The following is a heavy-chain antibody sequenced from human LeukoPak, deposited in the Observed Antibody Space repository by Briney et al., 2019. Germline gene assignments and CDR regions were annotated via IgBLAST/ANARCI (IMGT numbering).Heavy chain of an antibody. CDR1: GFTVSSNY. V-gene: IGHV3-53*01. D-gene: IGHD5-18*01. Sequence: GGSLRLSCAASGFTVSSNYMSWVRQAPGKGLEWVSVIYSGGSTYYADSVKGRFTISRDNSKNTLYLQMNSLRAEDTDVYYCATITVDTAMGAFDYWGQGTLVTVSS. CDR3: ATITVDTAMGAFDY. CDR2: IYSGGST. J-gene: IGHJ4*02.